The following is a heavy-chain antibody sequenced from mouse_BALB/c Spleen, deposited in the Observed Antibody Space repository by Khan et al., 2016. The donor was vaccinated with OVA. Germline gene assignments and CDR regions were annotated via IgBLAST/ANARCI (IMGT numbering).Heavy chain of an antibody. J-gene: IGHJ3*01. Sequence: EVELVESGGGLVKPGGSLKLSCAASGFTFSDYYMYWVRQTPEMRLEWVATISDGGSYTYYPVSVQGRFTISRDDAKNNLYLQMSSLKSEDTAMYYCARGYYGNPFAYWGQGTLVTASA. V-gene: IGHV5-4*02. CDR3: ARGYYGNPFAY. D-gene: IGHD2-1*01. CDR1: GFTFSDYY. CDR2: ISDGGSYT.